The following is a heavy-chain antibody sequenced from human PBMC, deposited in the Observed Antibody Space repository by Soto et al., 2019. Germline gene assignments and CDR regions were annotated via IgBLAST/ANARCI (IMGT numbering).Heavy chain of an antibody. V-gene: IGHV4-59*08. Sequence: SETLPLTCTVSGGTISSYYWSWIRQPPGKGLEWIGYIYYSGSTNYNPSLKSRVTISVDTSKNQFSLNLSFVTAADTAVYYCATMGTPATGLYYFDYWGQGTLVTVSS. CDR1: GGTISSYY. J-gene: IGHJ4*02. D-gene: IGHD1-7*01. CDR3: ATMGTPATGLYYFDY. CDR2: IYYSGST.